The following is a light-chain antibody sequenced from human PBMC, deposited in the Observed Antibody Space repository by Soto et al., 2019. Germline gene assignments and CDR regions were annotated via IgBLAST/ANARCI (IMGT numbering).Light chain of an antibody. Sequence: IHMTHSPSSLSASLGDIVTITCGAGHHISNDLSWYQQKPGKAPQRLIYAASNLQRGVPSRFSGGGSGTQFTLTISSLQPEDFATYFCLQHNNYPLTFGGGTKVDIK. CDR1: HHISND. CDR2: AAS. V-gene: IGKV1-17*01. CDR3: LQHNNYPLT. J-gene: IGKJ4*01.